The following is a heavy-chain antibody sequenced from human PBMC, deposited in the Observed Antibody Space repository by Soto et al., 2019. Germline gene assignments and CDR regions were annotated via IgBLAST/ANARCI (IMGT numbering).Heavy chain of an antibody. V-gene: IGHV3-30-3*01. Sequence: QVQLVESGGGVVQPGRSLRLSCAASGFTFSRYAMHWVRQAPGKGLEWVAVISYDGSNKYYADSVKGRFTISRDNSKNTLYLQMNSLRAEDTAVYYCARSGDYDDYYYYYGMDVWGQGTTVTVSS. CDR1: GFTFSRYA. CDR3: ARSGDYDDYYYYYGMDV. J-gene: IGHJ6*02. CDR2: ISYDGSNK. D-gene: IGHD4-17*01.